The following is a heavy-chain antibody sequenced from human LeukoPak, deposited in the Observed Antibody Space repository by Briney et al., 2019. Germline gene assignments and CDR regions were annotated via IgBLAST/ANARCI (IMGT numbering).Heavy chain of an antibody. CDR3: ARLHYYDSSGYHWFDP. CDR1: GGSISSYY. Sequence: SETLSLTCPVSGGSISSYYWSWIRQPPGKGLEWIGYIYYSGSTNYNPSLKSRVTISVDTSKNQFSLKLSSVTAADTAVYYCARLHYYDSSGYHWFDPWGQGTLVTVSS. CDR2: IYYSGST. J-gene: IGHJ5*02. V-gene: IGHV4-59*01. D-gene: IGHD3-22*01.